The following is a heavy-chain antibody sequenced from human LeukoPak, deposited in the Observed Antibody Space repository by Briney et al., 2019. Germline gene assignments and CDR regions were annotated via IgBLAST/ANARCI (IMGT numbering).Heavy chain of an antibody. D-gene: IGHD3-10*01. Sequence: PETLSLTCTVSGYSISSGYYWGWIRQPPGKGLEWIGSIYHSGSTYYNPSLKSRVTISVDTSKNQFSLRLSSVTAADTAVYYCARWVYGSGINWFDPWGQGTLVTVSS. CDR1: GYSISSGYY. V-gene: IGHV4-38-2*02. CDR3: ARWVYGSGINWFDP. J-gene: IGHJ5*02. CDR2: IYHSGST.